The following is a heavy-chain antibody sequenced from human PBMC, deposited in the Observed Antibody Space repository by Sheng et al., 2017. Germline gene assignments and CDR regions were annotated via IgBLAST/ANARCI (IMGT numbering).Heavy chain of an antibody. D-gene: IGHD3-22*01. CDR2: ISGSGGST. J-gene: IGHJ4*02. CDR1: GFTFSSYA. Sequence: EVQLLESGGGLVQPGGSLRLSCAASGFTFSSYAMSWVRQAPGKGLEWVSAISGSGGSTYYADSVKGRFTISRDNSKNTLYLQMNSLRAEDTAVYYCAKDRSRKYYYDSSGYYAPYYFDYWGQGTLVTVSS. CDR3: AKDRSRKYYYDSSGYYAPYYFDY. V-gene: IGHV3-23*01.